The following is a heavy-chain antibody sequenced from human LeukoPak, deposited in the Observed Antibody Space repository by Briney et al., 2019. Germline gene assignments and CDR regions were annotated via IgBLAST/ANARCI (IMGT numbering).Heavy chain of an antibody. J-gene: IGHJ6*03. CDR2: INHSGST. Sequence: SETLSLTCAVYGGSFSGYYWSWIRQPPGKGLEWIGEINHSGSTNYNPSLKSRVTISIDTSKNQFSLKLSSVTAADTAVYYCARVSFFRWAATRPSYYYYYMDVWGRGTTVTVSS. CDR3: ARVSFFRWAATRPSYYYYYMDV. V-gene: IGHV4-34*01. D-gene: IGHD2-15*01. CDR1: GGSFSGYY.